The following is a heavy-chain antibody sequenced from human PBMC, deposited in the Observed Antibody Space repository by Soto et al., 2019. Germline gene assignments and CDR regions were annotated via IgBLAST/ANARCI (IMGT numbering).Heavy chain of an antibody. J-gene: IGHJ6*02. CDR1: GFTFSSYE. CDR2: ISSSGSTI. D-gene: IGHD1-26*01. Sequence: VGSLRLSCAASGFTFSSYEMNWVRQAPGKGLEWVSYISSSGSTIYYADSVKGRFTISRDNAKNSLYLQMNSLRAEDTAVYYCARDFSGSPGRGLLLNYYGMDVWGQGTTVTVSS. CDR3: ARDFSGSPGRGLLLNYYGMDV. V-gene: IGHV3-48*03.